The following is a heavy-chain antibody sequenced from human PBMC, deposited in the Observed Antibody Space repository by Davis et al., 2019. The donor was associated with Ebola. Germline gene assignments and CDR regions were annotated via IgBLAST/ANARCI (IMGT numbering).Heavy chain of an antibody. CDR1: GGTFSSYA. V-gene: IGHV1-2*06. CDR3: AREGDYYGSGSYYKGGFDY. J-gene: IGHJ4*02. CDR2: INPNTGDT. D-gene: IGHD3-10*01. Sequence: AASVKVSCKASGGTFSSYAISWVRQAPGQGLEWVGRINPNTGDTNYAQKFQGRVTMTRDTSISAAYMELTSLRSDDTAVYYCAREGDYYGSGSYYKGGFDYWGQGTLVTVSS.